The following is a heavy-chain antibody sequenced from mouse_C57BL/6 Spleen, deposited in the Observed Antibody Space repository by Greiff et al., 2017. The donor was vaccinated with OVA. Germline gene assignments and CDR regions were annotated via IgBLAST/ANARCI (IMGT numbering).Heavy chain of an antibody. CDR2: IDPTSGGT. V-gene: IGHV1-72*01. CDR1: GYTFTSYW. D-gene: IGHD1-1*01. Sequence: VQLQQPGAELVKPGASVKLSCKASGYTFTSYWMHWVKQRPGRGLEWIGRIDPTSGGTKYNEKFKSKATLTVDKPSSTAYMQLSSLTSEDSAVYYCARSGYYGSSYPDYWGQGTTLTVSS. CDR3: ARSGYYGSSYPDY. J-gene: IGHJ2*01.